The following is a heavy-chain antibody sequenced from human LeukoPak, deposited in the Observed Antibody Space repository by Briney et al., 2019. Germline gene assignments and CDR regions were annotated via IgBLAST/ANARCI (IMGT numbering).Heavy chain of an antibody. J-gene: IGHJ4*02. D-gene: IGHD3-3*01. V-gene: IGHV3-21*04. CDR1: GFTFSSYS. CDR2: ISSSSSYI. CDR3: AKAPILEWLSKYYFDY. Sequence: PGGSLRLSCAASGFTFSSYSMNWVRQAPGKGLEWVSSISSSSSYIYYADSVKGRFTISRDNAKNSLYLQMNSLRAEDTAVYYCAKAPILEWLSKYYFDYWGQGTLVTVSS.